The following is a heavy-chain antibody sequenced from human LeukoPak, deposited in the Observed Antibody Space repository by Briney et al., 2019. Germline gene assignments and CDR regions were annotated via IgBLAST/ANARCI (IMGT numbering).Heavy chain of an antibody. CDR1: GGSISSSNW. V-gene: IGHV4-4*02. J-gene: IGHJ4*02. CDR2: IYHSGST. CDR3: ARRYDFWSGYSPFDY. D-gene: IGHD3-3*01. Sequence: PSGTLSLTCAVSGGSISSSNWWSWVRQPPGKGLEWIGEIYHSGSTNYNPSLKSRVTISVDKSKNQFSLKLSSVTAADTAVYYCARRYDFWSGYSPFDYWGQGTLVTVSS.